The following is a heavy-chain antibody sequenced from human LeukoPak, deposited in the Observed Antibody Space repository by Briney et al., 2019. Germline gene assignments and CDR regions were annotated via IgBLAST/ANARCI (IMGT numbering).Heavy chain of an antibody. D-gene: IGHD6-13*01. CDR2: ISYDGSNK. CDR3: ARDLGIATTVTLDY. J-gene: IGHJ4*02. V-gene: IGHV3-30*03. CDR1: GFTFSSYG. Sequence: PGGSLRLSCAASGFTFSSYGMHWVRQAPGKGLEWVAVISYDGSNKYYADSVKGRFTISRDNSKNTLYLQMNSLRAEDTAVYYCARDLGIATTVTLDYWGQGAPVTVSS.